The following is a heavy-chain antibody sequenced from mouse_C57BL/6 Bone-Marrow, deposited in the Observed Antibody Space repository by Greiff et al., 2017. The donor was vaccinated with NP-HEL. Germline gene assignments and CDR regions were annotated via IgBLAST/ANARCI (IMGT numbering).Heavy chain of an antibody. J-gene: IGHJ3*01. CDR2: INPYNGGT. Sequence: VQLKQSGPVLVKPGASVKMSCKASGYTFTDYYMNWVKQSHGKSLEWIGVINPYNGGTSYNQKFKGKATLTVDKSSSTAYMELNSLTSEDSAVYYCARAWDVGFAYWGQGTLVTVSA. CDR3: ARAWDVGFAY. CDR1: GYTFTDYY. D-gene: IGHD4-1*01. V-gene: IGHV1-19*01.